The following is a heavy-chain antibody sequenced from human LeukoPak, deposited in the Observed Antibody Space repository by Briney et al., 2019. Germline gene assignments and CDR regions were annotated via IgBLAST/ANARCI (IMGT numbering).Heavy chain of an antibody. CDR2: VYYSGST. D-gene: IGHD5-18*01. V-gene: IGHV4-39*07. J-gene: IGHJ6*03. CDR1: GGSVSTIDYY. CDR3: AREFRGYSYGYYYYYYMDV. Sequence: SETLSLTCTVSGGSVSTIDYYWGWIRQPPGKGLEWIGSVYYSGSTYYNAPLKSRVTISVDTSKNQFSLKLSSVTAADTAVYYCAREFRGYSYGYYYYYYMDVWGKGTTVTVSS.